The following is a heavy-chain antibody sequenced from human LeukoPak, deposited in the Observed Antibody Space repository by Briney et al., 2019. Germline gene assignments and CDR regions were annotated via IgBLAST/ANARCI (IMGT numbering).Heavy chain of an antibody. J-gene: IGHJ4*02. CDR3: ARREQWLVGDDY. V-gene: IGHV1-18*01. CDR2: LSAYNGNT. D-gene: IGHD6-19*01. Sequence: ASVKVSCKASGYSFTSYGISWVRQAPGQGLEWMGWLSAYNGNTNYAQKLQGRVTMTTDTSTSTAYMELRSLRSDDPAVYYCARREQWLVGDDYWGQGTLVTVSS. CDR1: GYSFTSYG.